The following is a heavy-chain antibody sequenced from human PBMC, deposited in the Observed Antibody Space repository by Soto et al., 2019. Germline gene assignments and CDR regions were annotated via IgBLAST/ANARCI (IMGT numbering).Heavy chain of an antibody. CDR1: RASLGDHC. V-gene: IGHV4-34*01. D-gene: IGHD5-18*01. CDR2: VHPSGST. Sequence: SQTNPHTWSVVRASLGDHCCPRIRQSPDKGLEWIGEVHPSGSTDYNPSLKSRLTLSLDTSKNQFSPKVASVTAADTAVYFCARGKPSGYRCGRRNFLYYGLDVWAQRPTVTVSS. J-gene: IGHJ6*01. CDR3: ARGKPSGYRCGRRNFLYYGLDV.